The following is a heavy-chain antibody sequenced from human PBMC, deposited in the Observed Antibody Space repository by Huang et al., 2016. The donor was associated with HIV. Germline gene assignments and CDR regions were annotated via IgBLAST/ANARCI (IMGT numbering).Heavy chain of an antibody. CDR1: GGSFSGYY. CDR3: ARAPHYGSGSYYY. CDR2: ITHSGST. V-gene: IGHV4-34*01. J-gene: IGHJ4*02. D-gene: IGHD3-10*01. Sequence: QVQLHQWGAGLLKPSETLSLTCAVYGGSFSGYYWSWIRQPPGKGLVWIGEITHSGSTNYNPSLNSRVTISEETSKNQFSLKLSSVTAADTAVYYCARAPHYGSGSYYYWGQGTLVTVSS.